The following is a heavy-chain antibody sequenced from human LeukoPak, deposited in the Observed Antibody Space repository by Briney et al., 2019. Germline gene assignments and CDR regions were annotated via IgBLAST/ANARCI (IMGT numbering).Heavy chain of an antibody. CDR1: GFTFSSYE. V-gene: IGHV3-48*03. Sequence: GGSLRLSCAASGFTFSSYEMNWVRQAPGKGLEWVSYISSSGSTIYYADSVEGRFTISRDNAKNSLYLQMNSLRAEDTAVYYCAREIAEQWLVLHDAFDIWGQGTMVTVSS. CDR2: ISSSGSTI. CDR3: AREIAEQWLVLHDAFDI. J-gene: IGHJ3*02. D-gene: IGHD6-19*01.